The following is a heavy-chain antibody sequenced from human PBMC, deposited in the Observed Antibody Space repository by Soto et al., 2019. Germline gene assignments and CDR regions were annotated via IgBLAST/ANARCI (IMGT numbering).Heavy chain of an antibody. CDR3: ARGGDTAMVYAFDI. D-gene: IGHD5-18*01. V-gene: IGHV1-69*06. CDR2: IIPIFGTA. CDR1: GGTFSSYA. J-gene: IGHJ3*02. Sequence: SVKVSCKASGGTFSSYAISWVRQAPGQGLEWMGGIIPIFGTANYAQKFQGRVTITADKSTSTAYMELSSLRSEDTAVYYCARGGDTAMVYAFDIWGQGTMVTVSS.